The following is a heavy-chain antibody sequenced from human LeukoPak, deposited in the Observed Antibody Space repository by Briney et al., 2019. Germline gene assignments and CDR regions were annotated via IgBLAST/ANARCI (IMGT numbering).Heavy chain of an antibody. J-gene: IGHJ6*03. D-gene: IGHD5-12*01. CDR2: VSFNGHDT. CDR1: GVSFSTYA. V-gene: IGHV3-30*04. Sequence: PGGSLRLSCAASGVSFSTYAMHWVRQAPGKGLEWVAVVSFNGHDTYYAGSVKGRFNISRDNFKNTLYLQINSLRTEDTAVYYCARGGYQPYYFYMDVWGRGTTVTVSS. CDR3: ARGGYQPYYFYMDV.